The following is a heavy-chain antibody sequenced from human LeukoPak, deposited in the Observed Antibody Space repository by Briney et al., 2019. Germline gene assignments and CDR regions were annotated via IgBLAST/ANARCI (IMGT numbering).Heavy chain of an antibody. CDR3: ARVSGSSLYYYYYMDV. Sequence: TGGSLRLSCAASGFTFGSYWMSWVRQAPGKGLEWVANIKQDGSEKYYVDSVKGRFTISRDNAKNSLYLHMNSLRAEDTAVYYCARVSGSSLYYYYYMDVWGKGTTVTISS. CDR1: GFTFGSYW. V-gene: IGHV3-7*01. CDR2: IKQDGSEK. J-gene: IGHJ6*03. D-gene: IGHD1-26*01.